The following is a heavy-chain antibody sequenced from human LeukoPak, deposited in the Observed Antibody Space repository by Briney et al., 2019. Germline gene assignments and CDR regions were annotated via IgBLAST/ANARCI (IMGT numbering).Heavy chain of an antibody. CDR2: ISVYNGNT. CDR1: GYTFTSYG. J-gene: IGHJ4*02. V-gene: IGHV1-18*01. D-gene: IGHD2-15*01. CDR3: AKVVGSAWYDY. Sequence: GASVKVSCKASGYTFTSYGISWVRQAPGQGLEWMGWISVYNGNTNYAQKVKGRVTMTTDTSTSTAYMELGSLRSDDTAVYYCAKVVGSAWYDYWGQGTLVTASS.